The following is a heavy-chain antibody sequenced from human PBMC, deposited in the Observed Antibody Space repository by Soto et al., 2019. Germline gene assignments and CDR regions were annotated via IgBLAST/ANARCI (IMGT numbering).Heavy chain of an antibody. CDR1: GESLRTHS. CDR2: INHSGST. J-gene: IGHJ6*02. V-gene: IGHV4-34*01. Sequence: SETLSLTCAVYGESLRTHSWNWIRQPPGKGLEWVGEINHSGSTNYNPSLKSRATISVDTSKNQFSLKLTSEIAAATGVYYCAREDSSGWSGESKDVWGQGTTVTVSS. CDR3: AREDSSGWSGESKDV. D-gene: IGHD6-19*01.